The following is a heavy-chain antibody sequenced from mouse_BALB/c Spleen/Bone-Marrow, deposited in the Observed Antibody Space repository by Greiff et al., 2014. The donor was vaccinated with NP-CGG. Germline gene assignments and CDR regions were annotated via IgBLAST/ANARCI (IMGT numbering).Heavy chain of an antibody. J-gene: IGHJ4*01. Sequence: EVKLVESGGGLVKPGGSLKLSCAASGFTFSSYAMSWVRQSPEKRLEWVATISSGGSYTYYPDSVKGRFTISRDNAKNTLYLQMSSLRSEDTAMYYCARPSYYSHTMDYWGQGTSVTVSS. V-gene: IGHV5-9-1*01. CDR1: GFTFSSYA. CDR3: ARPSYYSHTMDY. D-gene: IGHD2-12*01. CDR2: ISSGGSYT.